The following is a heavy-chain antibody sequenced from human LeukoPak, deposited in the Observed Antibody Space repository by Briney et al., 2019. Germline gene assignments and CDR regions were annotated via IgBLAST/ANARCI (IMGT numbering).Heavy chain of an antibody. V-gene: IGHV3-7*01. CDR2: IKQDGSEK. J-gene: IGHJ4*02. CDR3: ARLGGRAAAAGY. Sequence: GGSLRLSCAASGFSLSSYWMSWVRQAPGKGLEWVANIKQDGSEKYYVDSVKGRFTVSRDNAENSLYLQMNSLRAEDTAVYYCARLGGRAAAAGYWGQGTLVTVSS. CDR1: GFSLSSYW. D-gene: IGHD2-2*01.